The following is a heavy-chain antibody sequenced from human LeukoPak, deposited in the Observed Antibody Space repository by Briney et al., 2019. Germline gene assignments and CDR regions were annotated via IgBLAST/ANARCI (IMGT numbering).Heavy chain of an antibody. Sequence: SVKVSCKASGGTSSSYAISWVRQAPGQGLEWMGGIIPIFGTANYAQKFQGRVTITADESTSTAYMELSSLRSEDTAVYYCASSFNSYGYTPSYYYYYMDVWGKGTTVTVSS. CDR2: IIPIFGTA. CDR1: GGTSSSYA. D-gene: IGHD5-18*01. V-gene: IGHV1-69*13. CDR3: ASSFNSYGYTPSYYYYYMDV. J-gene: IGHJ6*03.